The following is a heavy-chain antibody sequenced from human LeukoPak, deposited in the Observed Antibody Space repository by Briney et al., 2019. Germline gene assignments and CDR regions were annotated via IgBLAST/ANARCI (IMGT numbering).Heavy chain of an antibody. J-gene: IGHJ4*02. D-gene: IGHD1-14*01. CDR2: ITWNSNSR. Sequence: GRSLRLSCAASGFTFDDYALHWVRQAPGKGLEWVAGITWNSNSRGYADSVKGRFTISRDNAKNSLYLQMNSLRAEDTAVYYCAREGRDETSFDYWGQGTLVTVSS. V-gene: IGHV3-9*01. CDR1: GFTFDDYA. CDR3: AREGRDETSFDY.